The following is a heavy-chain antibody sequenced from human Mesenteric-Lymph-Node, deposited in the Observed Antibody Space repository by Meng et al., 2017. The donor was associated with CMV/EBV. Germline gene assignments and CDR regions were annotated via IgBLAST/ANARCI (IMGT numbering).Heavy chain of an antibody. D-gene: IGHD4-11*01. J-gene: IGHJ6*02. Sequence: ESLKISCTVSGGSISSSSYYWGWIRQPPGKGLEWIGSIYYSGSTYYNPSLKSRVTISVDTSKNQFSLKLSSVTAADTAVYYCARHPTYSNYVTYYYGMDVWGQGTTVTVSS. CDR3: ARHPTYSNYVTYYYGMDV. V-gene: IGHV4-39*01. CDR2: IYYSGST. CDR1: GGSISSSSYY.